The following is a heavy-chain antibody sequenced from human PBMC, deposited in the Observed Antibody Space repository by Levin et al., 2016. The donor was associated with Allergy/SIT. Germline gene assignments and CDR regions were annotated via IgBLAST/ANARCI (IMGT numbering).Heavy chain of an antibody. Sequence: VRQMPGKGLEWVSYISSSSSTIYYADSVKGRFTISRDNAKNSLYLQMNSLRAEDTAVYYCAPTSTPYGDYPDYWGQGTLVTVSS. CDR2: ISSSSSTI. V-gene: IGHV3-48*01. D-gene: IGHD4-17*01. CDR3: APTSTPYGDYPDY. J-gene: IGHJ4*02.